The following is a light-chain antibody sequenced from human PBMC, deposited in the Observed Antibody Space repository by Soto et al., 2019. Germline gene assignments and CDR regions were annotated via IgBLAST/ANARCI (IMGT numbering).Light chain of an antibody. J-gene: IGLJ3*02. V-gene: IGLV2-14*03. CDR1: TNDVGGYND. CDR3: SSYTSSYTWI. CDR2: GVT. Sequence: SALTQPASVSGSPGQSITLSCAGTTNDVGGYNDVSWYQQHPGKAPKLLIYGVTDRPSGVSSRFSGSKSGNAASLTISGLQAEDEGDYYCSSYTSSYTWIFVGGTKVTVL.